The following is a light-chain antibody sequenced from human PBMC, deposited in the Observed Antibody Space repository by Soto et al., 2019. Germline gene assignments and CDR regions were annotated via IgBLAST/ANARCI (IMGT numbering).Light chain of an antibody. Sequence: DIVMTQSPDSLAVSLGERATINCKSSQSVLYSSNNKNYLAWYQQKPGQPPKLLIYWASTRESGVPDRFSGSGSGTDFTPTISSLHAEDVAVYYCQQYYSTPPYTFGQGTKLEIK. J-gene: IGKJ2*01. CDR3: QQYYSTPPYT. CDR1: QSVLYSSNNKNY. V-gene: IGKV4-1*01. CDR2: WAS.